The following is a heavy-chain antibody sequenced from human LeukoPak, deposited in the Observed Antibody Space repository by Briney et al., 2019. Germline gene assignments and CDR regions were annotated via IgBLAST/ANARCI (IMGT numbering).Heavy chain of an antibody. CDR3: ARDQAVAGPNWFDP. D-gene: IGHD6-19*01. J-gene: IGHJ5*02. CDR2: IYTSGST. CDR1: GGPISSGSYY. V-gene: IGHV4-61*02. Sequence: NPSETLSLTCTVSGGPISSGSYYWSWIRQPAGKGLEWIGRIYTSGSTNYNPSLKSRVTISVDTSKNQFFLKLSSVTAADTAVYYCARDQAVAGPNWFDPWGQGTLVTVSS.